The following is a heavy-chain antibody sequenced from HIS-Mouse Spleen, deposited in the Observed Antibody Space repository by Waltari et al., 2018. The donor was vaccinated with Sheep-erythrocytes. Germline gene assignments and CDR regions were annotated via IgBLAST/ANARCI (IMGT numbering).Heavy chain of an antibody. V-gene: IGHV4-39*01. CDR3: ARLYYYDSSGYYFDY. Sequence: QLQLQESGPGLVKPSDTLSLTCTVSGGSISSSSYYWGWIRQPPGKGLEWIGSIYYSGSTYYNPSLKSRVTISVDTSKNQFSLKLSSVTAADTAVYYCARLYYYDSSGYYFDYWGQGTLVTVSS. D-gene: IGHD3-22*01. CDR2: IYYSGST. CDR1: GGSISSSSYY. J-gene: IGHJ4*02.